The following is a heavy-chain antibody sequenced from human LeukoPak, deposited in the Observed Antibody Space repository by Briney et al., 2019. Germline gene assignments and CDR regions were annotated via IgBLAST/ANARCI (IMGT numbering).Heavy chain of an antibody. V-gene: IGHV3-48*04. Sequence: GGSLRLSCAASGFTFSNYNMNWVRQAPGKGLEWVSYISSSDSTIYYVDSVKGRFTISRDNAKNSLYLQMNSLRAGDTAVYYCARTIEMATISYFDYWGQGTLVTVSS. D-gene: IGHD5-24*01. J-gene: IGHJ4*02. CDR2: ISSSDSTI. CDR3: ARTIEMATISYFDY. CDR1: GFTFSNYN.